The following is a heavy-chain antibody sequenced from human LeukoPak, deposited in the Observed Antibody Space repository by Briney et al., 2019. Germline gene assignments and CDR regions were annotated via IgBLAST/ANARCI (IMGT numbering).Heavy chain of an antibody. CDR3: ARAPYDSSGLSDAFDI. D-gene: IGHD3-22*01. J-gene: IGHJ3*02. V-gene: IGHV4-39*01. Sequence: PSETLSLTCTVSGGSISSSSYYWGWIRQPPGKGLEWIGSIYYSGSTYYNPSLKSRVTISVDTSKNQFSLKLSSVTAADTAVYYCARAPYDSSGLSDAFDIWGQGTMVTVSS. CDR1: GGSISSSSYY. CDR2: IYYSGST.